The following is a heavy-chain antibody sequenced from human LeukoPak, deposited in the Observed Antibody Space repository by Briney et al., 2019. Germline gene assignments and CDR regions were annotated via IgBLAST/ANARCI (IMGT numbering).Heavy chain of an antibody. J-gene: IGHJ6*03. Sequence: GGSLRLSRDASGFTFSTYPMHWVRQAPGKGLEWVALISHDGNNKDYADSVKGRLTISRDNSKNTLYLKMTSLRAEDTAVYHCATGALPIGFLELIRPGNNDYNYMALWGKGT. D-gene: IGHD3-3*01. CDR3: ATGALPIGFLELIRPGNNDYNYMAL. CDR1: GFTFSTYP. CDR2: ISHDGNNK. V-gene: IGHV3-30*04.